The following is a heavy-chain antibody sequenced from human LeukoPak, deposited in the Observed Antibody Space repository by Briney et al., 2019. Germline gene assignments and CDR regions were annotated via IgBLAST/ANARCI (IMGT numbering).Heavy chain of an antibody. Sequence: ASVKVSCKASGYTFPNYGISWVRQAPGQGLEWMGWISIYNGNTDYAQKLRGRVTMTTDTSTSTAYMELRRLRSDDTAVYYCARITYDFWSGYYMPDDPWGQGTLVTVSS. V-gene: IGHV1-18*01. D-gene: IGHD3-3*01. J-gene: IGHJ5*02. CDR1: GYTFPNYG. CDR3: ARITYDFWSGYYMPDDP. CDR2: ISIYNGNT.